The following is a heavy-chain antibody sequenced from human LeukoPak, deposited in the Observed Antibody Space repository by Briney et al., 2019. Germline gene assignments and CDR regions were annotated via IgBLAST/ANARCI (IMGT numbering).Heavy chain of an antibody. J-gene: IGHJ4*02. CDR1: GYHFTTYW. V-gene: IGHV5-51*01. Sequence: GESLKTSCKGSGYHFTTYWIGGGRPMPGIGVGGLGFIYGGGTDTRYSPSFQGQVTISIDKSINTAYLQWSSLKASDTSIYYCARTGDGKYYFDYWGQGTLVTVSS. CDR3: ARTGDGKYYFDY. D-gene: IGHD5-24*01. CDR2: IYGGGTDT.